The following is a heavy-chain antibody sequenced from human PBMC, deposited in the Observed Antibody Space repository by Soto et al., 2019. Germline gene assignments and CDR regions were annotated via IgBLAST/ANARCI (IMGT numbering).Heavy chain of an antibody. CDR1: GYTFTSYY. Sequence: ASVKVSCKASGYTFTSYYMHWVRQAPGQGLEWMGIINPSGGSTSYAQKFQGRVTMTRDTSTSTVYMELSSLRSEDTAVYYCAGMVYATRFYYGMDVWGQGTTVTVSS. CDR2: INPSGGST. J-gene: IGHJ6*02. D-gene: IGHD2-8*01. CDR3: AGMVYATRFYYGMDV. V-gene: IGHV1-46*01.